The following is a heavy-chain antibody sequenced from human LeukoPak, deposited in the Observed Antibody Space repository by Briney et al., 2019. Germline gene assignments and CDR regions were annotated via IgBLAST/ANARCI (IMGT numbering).Heavy chain of an antibody. CDR1: GFTFSSYW. Sequence: GGSLRLSCAASGFTFSSYWMHWVRQAPGKGLVWVSRINSDGSSTSYADSVKGRFTISRDSAKNTLYLQMNSLRAEDTAVYYCARALGGDYYDSFWFDPWGQGTLVTVTS. J-gene: IGHJ5*02. V-gene: IGHV3-74*01. CDR2: INSDGSST. CDR3: ARALGGDYYDSFWFDP. D-gene: IGHD3-3*01.